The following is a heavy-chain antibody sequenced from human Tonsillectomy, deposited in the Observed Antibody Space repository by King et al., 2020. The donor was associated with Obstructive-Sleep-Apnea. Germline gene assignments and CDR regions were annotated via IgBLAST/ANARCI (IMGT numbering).Heavy chain of an antibody. CDR3: AKVNYHDSSGYIDY. D-gene: IGHD3-22*01. Sequence: VQLVESGGGVVHPGRSLRLSCAASGFTFSSYGMHWVRQAPGKGLEWVAVISTDGSNKYYGDSVKGRFTISRDNSKNTLNLQMNSLGAEDTAVYYCAKVNYHDSSGYIDYWGQGTLVTVSS. V-gene: IGHV3-30*18. J-gene: IGHJ4*02. CDR1: GFTFSSYG. CDR2: ISTDGSNK.